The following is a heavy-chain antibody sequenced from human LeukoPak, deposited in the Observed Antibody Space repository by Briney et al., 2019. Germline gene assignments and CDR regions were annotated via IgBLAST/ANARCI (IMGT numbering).Heavy chain of an antibody. CDR3: VREIRETVITRHYYYGIDV. J-gene: IGHJ6*02. CDR1: GFTFSTYV. V-gene: IGHV3-13*04. CDR2: IGAGEDT. Sequence: GGSLRLSCTASGFTFSTYVMHWVRQVTGKGLEWVSAIGAGEDTYYLGSVKGRFTISRENAKNVLYLQMSSLRVEDTAVYYCVREIRETVITRHYYYGIDVWGQGTTVTVSS. D-gene: IGHD1-7*01.